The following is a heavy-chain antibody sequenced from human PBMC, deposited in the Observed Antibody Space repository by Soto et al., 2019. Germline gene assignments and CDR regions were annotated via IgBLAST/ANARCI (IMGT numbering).Heavy chain of an antibody. CDR1: GYNFNSYW. Sequence: GASLKISCTGSGYNFNSYWIGWARQMPGKGLEWMGIIYPGDSDTRYSPSFQGQVTISVDKSISTAYLQWSSLKASDTAMYYCARPIEFWSAYYPDYFASWGQGTLVSVSS. V-gene: IGHV5-51*01. D-gene: IGHD3-3*01. CDR3: ARPIEFWSAYYPDYFAS. CDR2: IYPGDSDT. J-gene: IGHJ4*02.